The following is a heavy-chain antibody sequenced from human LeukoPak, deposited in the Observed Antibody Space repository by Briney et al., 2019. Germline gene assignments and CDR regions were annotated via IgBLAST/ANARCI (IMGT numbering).Heavy chain of an antibody. V-gene: IGHV1-69*04. CDR1: GGTFSSYA. CDR2: IIPILGIA. CDR3: ARDRVVVTAIPQGAYYGMDV. J-gene: IGHJ6*02. Sequence: ASVKVSCKASGGTFSSYAISWVRQAPGQGLEWMGRIIPILGIANYAQKFQGRVTITADKSTSTAYMELSSLRSEDTAVYYCARDRVVVTAIPQGAYYGMDVWGQGTTVTVSS. D-gene: IGHD2-21*02.